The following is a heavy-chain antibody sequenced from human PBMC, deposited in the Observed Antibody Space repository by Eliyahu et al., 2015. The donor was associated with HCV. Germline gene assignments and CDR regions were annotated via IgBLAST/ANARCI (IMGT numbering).Heavy chain of an antibody. CDR1: GFXFXSHA. V-gene: IGHV3-23*04. J-gene: IGHJ4*02. CDR2: ISGSGGST. D-gene: IGHD2-2*01. Sequence: EVQLVESGGGLVQPGGSLRLSCAASGFXFXSHAMTWVRQAPGKGLEWVSGISGSGGSTYYADSVKGRFTISRDNSRNTLYLQMNSLRAEDTAVYYCAKDPGLSGAMRFDHWGQGTLVTVSS. CDR3: AKDPGLSGAMRFDH.